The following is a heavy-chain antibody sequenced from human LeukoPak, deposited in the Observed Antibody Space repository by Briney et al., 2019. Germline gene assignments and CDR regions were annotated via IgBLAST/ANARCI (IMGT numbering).Heavy chain of an antibody. CDR2: ISGSGGST. V-gene: IGHV3-23*01. CDR1: GFTFSSYA. Sequence: GGSLRLSCAASGFTFSSYAMSWVRQAPGKGLEWVSAISGSGGSTYYADPVKGRFTISRDNSKNTLYLQMNSLRAEDTAVYYCAKIEAVVPAAIGGGWFDPWGQGTLVTVSS. D-gene: IGHD2-2*02. J-gene: IGHJ5*02. CDR3: AKIEAVVPAAIGGGWFDP.